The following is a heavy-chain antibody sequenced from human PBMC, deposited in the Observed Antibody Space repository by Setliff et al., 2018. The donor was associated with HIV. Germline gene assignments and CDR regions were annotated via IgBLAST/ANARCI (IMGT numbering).Heavy chain of an antibody. J-gene: IGHJ4*02. Sequence: GGSLRLSCAASGFSNSALHWVRQAPGKGLEWVGRIRSKANNYATEYGASVKGRFTISRDNSKNTLYLQMNSLRAEDTAFYYCAAILQGWGQGTLVTVSS. CDR1: GFSNSA. V-gene: IGHV3-73*01. CDR3: AAILQG. D-gene: IGHD6-13*01. CDR2: IRSKANNYAT.